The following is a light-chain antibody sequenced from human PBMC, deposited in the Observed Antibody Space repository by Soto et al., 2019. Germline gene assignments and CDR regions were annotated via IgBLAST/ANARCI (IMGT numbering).Light chain of an antibody. V-gene: IGLV2-14*01. J-gene: IGLJ1*01. Sequence: QSVLTQPSSVSASPGQSISISCTGTSDDIGAYDYVSWYQQHPGKAPKLILYAVSNRPSGVSTRFSGSKSGNTASLTISGVQADDEADYYCSSYRSSDTLEFFGTGTKVTVL. CDR1: SDDIGAYDY. CDR2: AVS. CDR3: SSYRSSDTLEF.